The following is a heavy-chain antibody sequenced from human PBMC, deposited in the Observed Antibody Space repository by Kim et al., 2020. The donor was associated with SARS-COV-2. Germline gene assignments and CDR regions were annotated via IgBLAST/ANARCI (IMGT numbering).Heavy chain of an antibody. V-gene: IGHV4-34*01. CDR1: GGSFSGYY. CDR3: ARGYDWTDWFDP. J-gene: IGHJ5*02. Sequence: SETLSLTCAVYGGSFSGYYWSWIRQPPGKGLEWIGEINHSGSTNYNPSLKSRVTISVDTSKNQFSLKLSSVTAADTAVYYCARGYDWTDWFDPWGQGTLVTVSS. CDR2: INHSGST. D-gene: IGHD5-12*01.